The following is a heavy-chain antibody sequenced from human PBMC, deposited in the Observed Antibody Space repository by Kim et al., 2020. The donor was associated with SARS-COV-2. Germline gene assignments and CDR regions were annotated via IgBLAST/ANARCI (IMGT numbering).Heavy chain of an antibody. CDR3: ARAMDWFDP. J-gene: IGHJ5*02. CDR1: GGSFSGYY. Sequence: SETLSLTCAVYGGSFSGYYWSWIRQLPGKGLEWIGEINHSGSTNYNPSLKSRVTISVDTSKNQFSLKLSSVTAADTAVYYCARAMDWFDPWGQGTLVTVS. V-gene: IGHV4-34*01. D-gene: IGHD5-18*01. CDR2: INHSGST.